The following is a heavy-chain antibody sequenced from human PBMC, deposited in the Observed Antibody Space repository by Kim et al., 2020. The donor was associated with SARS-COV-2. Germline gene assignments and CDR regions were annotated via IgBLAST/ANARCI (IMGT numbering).Heavy chain of an antibody. D-gene: IGHD3-22*01. CDR3: AREWYYYDSSGYYNYYYYYGMDV. CDR1: GYTFTSYY. Sequence: ASVKVSCKASGYTFTSYYMHWVRQAPGQGLEWMGIINPSGGSTSYAQKFQGRVTMTRDTSTSTVYMELSSLRSEDTAVYYCAREWYYYDSSGYYNYYYYYGMDVWGQGTTVTVSS. V-gene: IGHV1-46*01. J-gene: IGHJ6*02. CDR2: INPSGGST.